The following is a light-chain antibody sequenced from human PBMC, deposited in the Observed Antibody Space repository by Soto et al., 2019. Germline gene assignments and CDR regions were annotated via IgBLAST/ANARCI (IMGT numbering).Light chain of an antibody. CDR3: QQYNNWPRT. CDR1: QSVSSSY. Sequence: IVLTQSPSTLSLSPGERATLSCRASQSVSSSYLAWYQQKPGQAPRPLIYGASTRATGIPARFSGSGSGTEFTLTISSLQSEDFAVYYCQQYNNWPRTFGQGTKVDI. CDR2: GAS. V-gene: IGKV3-15*01. J-gene: IGKJ1*01.